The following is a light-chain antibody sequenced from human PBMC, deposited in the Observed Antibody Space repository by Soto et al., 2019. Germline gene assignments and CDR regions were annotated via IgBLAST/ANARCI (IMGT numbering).Light chain of an antibody. J-gene: IGKJ5*01. Sequence: EIVLTQSPGTLSLSPGERATLSCRASQTVSSSFLAWYQQKPGQAPRLFIYGASSRATGIPDRFSGSGSGTDFTLTISSLEPEDFAVYYCQQRSNWPPITFGQGTRLEIK. CDR3: QQRSNWPPIT. V-gene: IGKV3D-20*02. CDR1: QTVSSSF. CDR2: GAS.